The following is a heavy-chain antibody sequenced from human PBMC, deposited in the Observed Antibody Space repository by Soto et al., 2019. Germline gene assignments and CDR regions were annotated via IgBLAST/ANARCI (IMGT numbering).Heavy chain of an antibody. V-gene: IGHV3-30-3*01. CDR2: ISYDGSNK. CDR1: GFTFSSYA. D-gene: IGHD3-22*01. CDR3: ARDRMAYYDSSGYLFDY. J-gene: IGHJ4*02. Sequence: GGSLRLSCAASGFTFSSYAMHWVRQAPGKGLEWVAVISYDGSNKYYADSVKGRFTISRDNSKNTLYLQMNSLRAEDTAVYFCARDRMAYYDSSGYLFDYWGQGTLVTVSS.